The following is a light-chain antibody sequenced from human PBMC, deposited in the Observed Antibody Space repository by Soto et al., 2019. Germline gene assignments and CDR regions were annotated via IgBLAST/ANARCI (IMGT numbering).Light chain of an antibody. J-gene: IGKJ2*01. CDR2: DAS. Sequence: DIQMTQSPSPLSASVGDRVTITCPASQTIGRWLAWYQQKPGKAPKVLIYDASSLQSGVPSRFSGSGSGTEFTLTISSLQPDDFATYYCQQYNSYSSYTFGQGTKLEIK. V-gene: IGKV1-5*01. CDR3: QQYNSYSSYT. CDR1: QTIGRW.